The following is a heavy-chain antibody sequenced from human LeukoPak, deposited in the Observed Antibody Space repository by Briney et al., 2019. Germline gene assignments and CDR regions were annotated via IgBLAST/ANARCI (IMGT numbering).Heavy chain of an antibody. J-gene: IGHJ4*02. CDR3: ASCRGYYSSGRIFIDD. CDR1: GDTISSIRAA. CDR2: TYYRSKWYN. V-gene: IGHV6-1*01. D-gene: IGHD6-19*01. Sequence: SQTLSLTRVLSGDTISSIRAAWHWIRQSPSGGLEWLARTYYRSKWYNDYAVSVKGRITINPDTSKNQLSLQVDSVTPEDTAVYYCASCRGYYSSGRIFIDDWGQGTLVTVSS.